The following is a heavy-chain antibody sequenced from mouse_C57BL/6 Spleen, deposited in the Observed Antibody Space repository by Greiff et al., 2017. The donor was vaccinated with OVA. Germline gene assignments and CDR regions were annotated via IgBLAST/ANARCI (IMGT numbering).Heavy chain of an antibody. D-gene: IGHD2-5*01. V-gene: IGHV3-1*01. CDR3: ARTALYSNYEYFDV. CDR1: GYSITSGYD. Sequence: EVQVVESGPGMVKPSQSLSLTCTVTGYSITSGYDWHWIRHFPGNKLEWMGYIRYSGSTNYNPSLKSRISITHDTSKNHFFLKLNSVTTEDTATYYGARTALYSNYEYFDVWGTGTTVTVSS. J-gene: IGHJ1*03. CDR2: IRYSGST.